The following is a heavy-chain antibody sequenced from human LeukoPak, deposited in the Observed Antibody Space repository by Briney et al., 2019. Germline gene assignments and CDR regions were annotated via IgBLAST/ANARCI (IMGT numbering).Heavy chain of an antibody. CDR2: MYYSGNT. J-gene: IGHJ3*02. D-gene: IGHD3-10*01. CDR3: ARHGYYGSGDGAFDI. CDR1: GGSISSGSYY. V-gene: IGHV4-39*01. Sequence: SETLSPTCTVSGGSISSGSYYWGWIRQPPGKGLEWIGSMYYSGNTYYNPSLKSRVTISVDTSKNQFSLKLSSVTAADTAVYFCARHGYYGSGDGAFDIWAQGTMVTVSS.